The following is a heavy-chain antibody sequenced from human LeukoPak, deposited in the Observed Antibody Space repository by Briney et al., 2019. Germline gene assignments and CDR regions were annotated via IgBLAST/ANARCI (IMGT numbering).Heavy chain of an antibody. CDR1: EYTFTGYY. V-gene: IGHV1-2*02. CDR3: ARDTIVGATLFGY. CDR2: INPNSGGT. Sequence: GASVKVSCKASEYTFTGYYMHWVRQAPGQGLEWMGWINPNSGGTNYAQKFQGRVTMTRDTSISTAYMELRSLRSDDTAVYYCARDTIVGATLFGYWGQGTLVTVSS. D-gene: IGHD1-26*01. J-gene: IGHJ4*02.